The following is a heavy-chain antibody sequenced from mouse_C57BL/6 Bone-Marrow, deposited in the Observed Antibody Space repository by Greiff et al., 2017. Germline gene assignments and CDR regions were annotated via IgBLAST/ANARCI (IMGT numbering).Heavy chain of an antibody. CDR2: ISSGGSYP. CDR1: GFTFSSSG. CDR3: ARRDYYAMDY. V-gene: IGHV5-6*02. Sequence: MLVESGGDLVKPGGSLKLSCAASGFTFSSSGLSWVRPTPDKRLEWVATISSGGSYPYYPDSVKGRFTISRDNAKNTLYLQMSSLKSEDTAMYYCARRDYYAMDYWGQGTSVTVSS. J-gene: IGHJ4*01.